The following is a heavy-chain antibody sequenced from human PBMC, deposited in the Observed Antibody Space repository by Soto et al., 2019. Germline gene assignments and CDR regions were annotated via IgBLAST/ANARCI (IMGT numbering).Heavy chain of an antibody. CDR1: GFTFSSYS. V-gene: IGHV3-48*02. CDR2: ISSGSSTI. J-gene: IGHJ4*02. Sequence: PGGSLRLSCVASGFTFSSYSMNWVRQAPGKGLEWVSYISSGSSTIYYADSVKGRFTISRDNAKNSLHLQMNSLRDEDTAVYYCAREVGPIDYWGQGTLVTVSS. CDR3: AREVGPIDY. D-gene: IGHD1-26*01.